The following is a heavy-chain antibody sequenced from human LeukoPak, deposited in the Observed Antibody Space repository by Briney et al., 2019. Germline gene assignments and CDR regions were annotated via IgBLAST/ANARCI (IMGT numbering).Heavy chain of an antibody. CDR2: INPKNGGT. Sequence: APVKVSCKASGHTFTGYYIHWVRRAPGQGLEWMGWINPKNGGTKYGQKFQGRVTMTRDTSISTVYMELSRLRFDDTAVYYGGRDRCGSGSCYTGWFDPWGQGTLVTVSS. D-gene: IGHD2-2*02. V-gene: IGHV1-2*02. CDR3: GRDRCGSGSCYTGWFDP. J-gene: IGHJ5*02. CDR1: GHTFTGYY.